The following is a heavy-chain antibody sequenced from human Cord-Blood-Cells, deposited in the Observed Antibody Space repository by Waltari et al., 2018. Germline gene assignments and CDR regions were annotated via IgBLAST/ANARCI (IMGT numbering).Heavy chain of an antibody. CDR2: IIPIFGTA. CDR3: ASVKVGADAFDI. CDR1: GGTFSSYA. D-gene: IGHD1-26*01. Sequence: QVQLVQSGAEVKKPGSSVKVSCKASGGTFSSYAISWVRQAPGQGLEWMGGIIPIFGTANYAQKFQGRVTITADESTSTAYMELSSLRSEDTAVYDWASVKVGADAFDIWGQGTMVTVSS. J-gene: IGHJ3*02. V-gene: IGHV1-69*01.